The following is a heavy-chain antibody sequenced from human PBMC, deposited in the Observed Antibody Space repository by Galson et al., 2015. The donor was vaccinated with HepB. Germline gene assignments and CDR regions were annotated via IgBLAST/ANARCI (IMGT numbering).Heavy chain of an antibody. J-gene: IGHJ6*03. V-gene: IGHV3-7*03. CDR3: TTDWRLYGSVVYNYHFMDV. CDR1: GFTFSSYW. D-gene: IGHD3-10*01. CDR2: INQDGSEK. Sequence: SLRLSCAASGFTFSSYWMTWVRQAPGKGLEWVANINQDGSEKHYVDSVTGRFTISRDNAKNSLYLQMNSLKTEDTAVYYCTTDWRLYGSVVYNYHFMDVWGKGTTVTVSS.